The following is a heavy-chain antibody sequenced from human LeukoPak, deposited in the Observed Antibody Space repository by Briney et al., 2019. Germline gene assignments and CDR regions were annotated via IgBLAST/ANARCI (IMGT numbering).Heavy chain of an antibody. CDR3: ATQWELPET. CDR2: IIPIFGTA. Sequence: GASVKVSCKASGGTFSRYAMSWVRQAPGQWLEWMGGIIPIFGTANYAQKFQGRVTSTADKSTSTAYMELSSLRSEDTAVYYCATQWELPETWGQGTLVTVSS. V-gene: IGHV1-69*06. CDR1: GGTFSRYA. D-gene: IGHD1-26*01. J-gene: IGHJ5*02.